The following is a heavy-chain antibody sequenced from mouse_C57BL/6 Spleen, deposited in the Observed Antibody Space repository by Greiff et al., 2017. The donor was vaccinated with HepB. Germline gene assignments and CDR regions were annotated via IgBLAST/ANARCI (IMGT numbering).Heavy chain of an antibody. D-gene: IGHD2-1*01. Sequence: LSISKDNSKSQVFLKLNSLQTDDTATYYCAKPAGYGNYFDYWGQGTTLTVSS. V-gene: IGHV2-3*01. J-gene: IGHJ2*01. CDR3: AKPAGYGNYFDY.